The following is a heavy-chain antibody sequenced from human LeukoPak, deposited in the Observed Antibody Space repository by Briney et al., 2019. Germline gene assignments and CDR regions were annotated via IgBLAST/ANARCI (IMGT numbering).Heavy chain of an antibody. CDR1: GYTFTSYG. D-gene: IGHD3-16*02. V-gene: IGHV1-18*01. CDR3: SGEGGGIDYVWGSYRPYYFDY. J-gene: IGHJ4*02. Sequence: ASVKVSCKASGYTFTSYGISWVRQAPGQGLEWMGWISAYNGNTNYAQKLQGRVTMTTDTSTSTAYTELRSLSSDDTAVYYLSGEGGGIDYVWGSYRPYYFDYWGQGTLVTVSS. CDR2: ISAYNGNT.